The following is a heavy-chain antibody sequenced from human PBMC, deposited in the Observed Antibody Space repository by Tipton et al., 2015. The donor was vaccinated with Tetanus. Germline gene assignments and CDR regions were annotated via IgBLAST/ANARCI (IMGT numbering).Heavy chain of an antibody. CDR3: AAAVVRRFDP. CDR1: GGSFSDNS. J-gene: IGHJ5*02. D-gene: IGHD6-13*01. V-gene: IGHV4-34*07. CDR2: INHAGST. Sequence: LRLSCAVHGGSFSDNSWSWIRQSPGKGLEWIGEINHAGSTNYNPSLKSRVTMSVDTSKKQFSLKLNSVTAADTAVYYCAAAVVRRFDPWGQGTLVTVSS.